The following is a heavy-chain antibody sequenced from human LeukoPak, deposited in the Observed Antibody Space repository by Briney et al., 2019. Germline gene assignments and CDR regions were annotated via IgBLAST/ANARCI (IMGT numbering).Heavy chain of an antibody. Sequence: SETLSLTCTVSGGSVSSGNYYWSWIRQPPGKGLGWIGYIYYSGGTNYNPSLKSRVTISVDTSKNQFSLKLSSVTAADTAVYYCARYRIAAAGTLDYWGQGTLVTVSS. CDR2: IYYSGGT. CDR3: ARYRIAAAGTLDY. D-gene: IGHD6-13*01. CDR1: GGSVSSGNYY. V-gene: IGHV4-61*01. J-gene: IGHJ4*02.